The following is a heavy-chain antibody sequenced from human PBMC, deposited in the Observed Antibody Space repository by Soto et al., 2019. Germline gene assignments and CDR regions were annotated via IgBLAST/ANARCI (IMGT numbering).Heavy chain of an antibody. Sequence: ASVKVSCKASGYSFTSNYMHWVRQAPGQGLEWLGIINPSSGSTNYAQKFQGRVTMTRDTSTSTVYMELSSLRSEDTAVYYCARGYGSGRYYEQWGQGTLVTIS. D-gene: IGHD3-10*01. CDR2: INPSSGST. CDR1: GYSFTSNY. CDR3: ARGYGSGRYYEQ. V-gene: IGHV1-46*01. J-gene: IGHJ4*02.